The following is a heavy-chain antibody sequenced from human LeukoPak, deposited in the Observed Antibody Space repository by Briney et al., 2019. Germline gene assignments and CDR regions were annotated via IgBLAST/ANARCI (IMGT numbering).Heavy chain of an antibody. CDR3: ASPYSGSYYAAFDI. CDR2: ISYSGST. V-gene: IGHV4-31*03. D-gene: IGHD1-26*01. CDR1: GGSISSGGYY. J-gene: IGHJ3*02. Sequence: PSQTLSLTCTVSGGSISSGGYYWSWIRQHPGKGLEWIGYISYSGSTYYNPSLKSRVTISVDTSKNQFSLKLSSVTAADTAMYYCASPYSGSYYAAFDIWGQGTMVTVSS.